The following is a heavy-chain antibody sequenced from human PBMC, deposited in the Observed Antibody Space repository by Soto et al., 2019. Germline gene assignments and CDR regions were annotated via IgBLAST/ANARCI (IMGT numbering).Heavy chain of an antibody. CDR1: GFTFSSYA. V-gene: IGHV3-23*01. D-gene: IGHD6-13*01. J-gene: IGHJ6*03. Sequence: AGGSLRLSCAASGFTFSSYAMSWVRQAPGKGLEWVSAISGSGGSTYYADSVKGRFTISRDNSKNTLYLQMNSLRAEDTAVYYCQAAAGTLGYYYYMDVWGKGTTVTVSS. CDR3: QAAAGTLGYYYYMDV. CDR2: ISGSGGST.